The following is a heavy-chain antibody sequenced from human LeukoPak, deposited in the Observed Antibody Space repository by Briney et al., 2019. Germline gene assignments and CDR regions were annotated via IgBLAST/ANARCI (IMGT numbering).Heavy chain of an antibody. CDR2: INHSGST. Sequence: PSETLSLTCAVYGGSFSGYYWSWIRQPPGKGLEWIGEINHSGSTNYNPSLKSRVTISVDTSKNQFSLKLSSVTAADTAVYYCARTGEQLGLNFDYWGQGTLVTVSS. J-gene: IGHJ4*02. CDR1: GGSFSGYY. D-gene: IGHD6-6*01. V-gene: IGHV4-34*01. CDR3: ARTGEQLGLNFDY.